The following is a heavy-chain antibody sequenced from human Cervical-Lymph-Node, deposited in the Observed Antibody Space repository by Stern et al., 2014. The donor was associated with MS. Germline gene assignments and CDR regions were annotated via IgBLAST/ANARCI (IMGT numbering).Heavy chain of an antibody. D-gene: IGHD3-3*01. CDR1: GGSISSGGYY. CDR3: ARTPYDFWSGYYLHDY. V-gene: IGHV4-31*03. J-gene: IGHJ4*02. Sequence: QVQLQESGPGLVKPSQTLSLTCTVSGGSISSGGYYWSWIRQHPGKGLEWIGYLYYSGSTYYNPSLKSRVTISVDTSKNQFSLKLSSVTAADTAVYYCARTPYDFWSGYYLHDYWGQGTLVTVSS. CDR2: LYYSGST.